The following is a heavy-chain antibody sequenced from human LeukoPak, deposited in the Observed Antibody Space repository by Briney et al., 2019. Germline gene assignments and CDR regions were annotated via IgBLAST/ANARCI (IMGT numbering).Heavy chain of an antibody. D-gene: IGHD5-12*01. V-gene: IGHV1-18*01. CDR3: ARENVDIVATTSFYYYYGMDV. Sequence: GASVKVSYKASGGTFSSYAISWVRQAPGQGLEWMGWISAYNGNTNYAQKLQGGVTMTTDTSTSTAYMELRSLRSDDTAVYYCARENVDIVATTSFYYYYGMDVWGQGTTVTVSS. CDR2: ISAYNGNT. CDR1: GGTFSSYA. J-gene: IGHJ6*02.